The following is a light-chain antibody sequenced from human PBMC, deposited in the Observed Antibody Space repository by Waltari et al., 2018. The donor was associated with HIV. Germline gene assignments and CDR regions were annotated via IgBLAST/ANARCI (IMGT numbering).Light chain of an antibody. V-gene: IGLV1-36*01. Sequence: QSVLTQPPSVSEVPGQRVIISCSGGRSNIEPHNVIWYPHPPGEDPRLLIYYNDVLPSGVSARFSASKSGTSASLAISGLQSEDEADYYCASWDDSLETYVFGTGTKITVL. CDR1: RSNIEPHN. J-gene: IGLJ1*01. CDR2: YND. CDR3: ASWDDSLETYV.